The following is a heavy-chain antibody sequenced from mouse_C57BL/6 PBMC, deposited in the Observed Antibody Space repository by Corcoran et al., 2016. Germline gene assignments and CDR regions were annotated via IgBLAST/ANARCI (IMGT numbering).Heavy chain of an antibody. CDR1: GYTFTDYY. J-gene: IGHJ2*01. D-gene: IGHD1-1*01. CDR3: ATYYFWNFDY. Sequence: EVQLQQSGPELVKPGASVKISCTASGYTFTDYYMNWVKQSQGKSLEWIGDINPNNGGTSYNQKFKGKATLIVDKSSSTAYMELRSLTSEDSAVYYWATYYFWNFDYWGQGTTLTVSS. V-gene: IGHV1-26*01. CDR2: INPNNGGT.